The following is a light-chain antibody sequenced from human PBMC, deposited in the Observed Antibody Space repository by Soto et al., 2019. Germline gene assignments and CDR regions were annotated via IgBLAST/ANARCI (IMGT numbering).Light chain of an antibody. Sequence: QSALTQPASVSGSPGQSITISCTGTSSDVGAYTFVSWYQQHPDKAPKLMIFDVSRRPSGVSNRFSGSKSGKTASLTISGLQPEGEYYCYCSSYTSSSPLVFGSGTKLTVL. J-gene: IGLJ1*01. V-gene: IGLV2-14*03. CDR1: SSDVGAYTF. CDR3: SSYTSSSPLV. CDR2: DVS.